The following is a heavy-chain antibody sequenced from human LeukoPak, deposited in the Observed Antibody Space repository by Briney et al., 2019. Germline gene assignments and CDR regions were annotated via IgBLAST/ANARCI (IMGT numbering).Heavy chain of an antibody. CDR3: AREAIATTSDALDI. CDR2: ISSSGGTI. V-gene: IGHV3-48*03. Sequence: GGSLRLSCAASGFTFSSYEMNWVRQAPGMGLEWVSYISSSGGTIYYADSVKGRFTISRDNAKNSLYLQMSSLRGDDTAIYYCAREAIATTSDALDIWGQGTMVTVSS. CDR1: GFTFSSYE. D-gene: IGHD1-1*01. J-gene: IGHJ3*02.